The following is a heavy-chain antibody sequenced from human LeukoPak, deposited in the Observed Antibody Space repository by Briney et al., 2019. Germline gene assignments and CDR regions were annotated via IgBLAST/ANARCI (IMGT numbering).Heavy chain of an antibody. CDR3: ARDTYYYGSGTYYFNY. J-gene: IGHJ4*02. Sequence: PSETLSLTCTVSGYSISSGYYWGWIRQPAGKGLEWIGRTHTSGSTNYNPSLKSRVTMSVDTSKNQFSLKLSSVTAADTAVYYCARDTYYYGSGTYYFNYWGQGTLVTVSS. D-gene: IGHD3-10*01. CDR2: THTSGST. V-gene: IGHV4-4*07. CDR1: GYSISSGYY.